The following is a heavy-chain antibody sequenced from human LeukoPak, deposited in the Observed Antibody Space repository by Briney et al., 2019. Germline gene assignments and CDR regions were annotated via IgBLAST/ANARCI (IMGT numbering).Heavy chain of an antibody. CDR1: GESLNSYY. Sequence: SETLSLTCAVYGESLNSYYWSWIRQPPGKGLEWIGEINHSGSTNYNPSLKSRVTISVDTSKNQFSLKLSSVTAADTAVYYCARGPIAAADYWGQGTLVTVSS. J-gene: IGHJ4*02. CDR3: ARGPIAAADY. V-gene: IGHV4-34*01. D-gene: IGHD6-13*01. CDR2: INHSGST.